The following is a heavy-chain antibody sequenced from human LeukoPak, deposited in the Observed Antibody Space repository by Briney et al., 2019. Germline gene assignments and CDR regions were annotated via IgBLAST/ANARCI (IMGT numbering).Heavy chain of an antibody. CDR2: IKSKTDGGTT. CDR1: GSTFSSYE. V-gene: IGHV3-15*01. Sequence: GGSLRLSCAASGSTFSSYEMNWVRQAPGKGLEWVGRIKSKTDGGTTDYAAPVKGRFTISRDDSKNTLYLQMNSLKTEDTAVYYCTTLLYDSSGYYCPYWGQGTLVTVSS. J-gene: IGHJ4*02. CDR3: TTLLYDSSGYYCPY. D-gene: IGHD3-22*01.